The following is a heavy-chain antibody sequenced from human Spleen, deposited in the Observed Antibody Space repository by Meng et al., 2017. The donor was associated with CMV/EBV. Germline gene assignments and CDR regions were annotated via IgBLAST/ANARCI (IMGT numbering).Heavy chain of an antibody. J-gene: IGHJ4*02. CDR3: ARVGAATN. Sequence: EVQLVESGXXXXXPXXTLRLSCAASGFTFSSYSMNWVRQAPGKGLEWVSSISSSSSYIYYADSVKGRFTISRDNAKNSLYLQMSSLRAEDTAVYYCARVGAATNWGQGTLVTVSS. V-gene: IGHV3-21*01. D-gene: IGHD1-26*01. CDR1: GFTFSSYS. CDR2: ISSSSSYI.